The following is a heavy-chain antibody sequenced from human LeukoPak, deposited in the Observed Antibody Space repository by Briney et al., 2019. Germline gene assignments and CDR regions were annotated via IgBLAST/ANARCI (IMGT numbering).Heavy chain of an antibody. Sequence: GGSLRLSCAASGFTFSSHWMSWVRQAPGKGLEWVANIKQDGSEKYYVDSVKGRFTISRDNAKNSLYLQMNSLRAEDTAVYYCARRAGDHYDSSGYYFFDYWGQGTLVTVSS. CDR1: GFTFSSHW. D-gene: IGHD3-22*01. CDR2: IKQDGSEK. V-gene: IGHV3-7*01. J-gene: IGHJ4*02. CDR3: ARRAGDHYDSSGYYFFDY.